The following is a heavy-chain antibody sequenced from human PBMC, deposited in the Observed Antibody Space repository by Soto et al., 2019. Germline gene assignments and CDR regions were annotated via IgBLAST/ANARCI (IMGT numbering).Heavy chain of an antibody. Sequence: PGGSLRLSCAASGFTFSSYAMSWVRQAPGKGLEWVSAISGSGGSTYYADSVKGRFTISRDNSKNTLYLQMNSLRAEDTAVYYCAKDQWADDTIFGVVIVKQYYFDYWGQGTLVTVSS. CDR3: AKDQWADDTIFGVVIVKQYYFDY. CDR1: GFTFSSYA. V-gene: IGHV3-23*01. D-gene: IGHD3-3*01. J-gene: IGHJ4*02. CDR2: ISGSGGST.